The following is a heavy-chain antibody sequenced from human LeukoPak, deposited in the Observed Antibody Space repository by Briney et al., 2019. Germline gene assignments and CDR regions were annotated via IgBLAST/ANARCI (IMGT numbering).Heavy chain of an antibody. CDR1: GFTLTTYS. CDR3: AKGGKWDVTPFDY. V-gene: IGHV3-23*01. J-gene: IGHJ4*02. CDR2: ISGGGGST. Sequence: GGSLRLSWAPSGFTLTTYSMNWVGQAPGKGLEWVSTISGGGGSTYYADSVKGRFTISSDNSKNTLYLQVNSLRAEDTAVYYCAKGGKWDVTPFDYWGQGTLVTVSS. D-gene: IGHD1-26*01.